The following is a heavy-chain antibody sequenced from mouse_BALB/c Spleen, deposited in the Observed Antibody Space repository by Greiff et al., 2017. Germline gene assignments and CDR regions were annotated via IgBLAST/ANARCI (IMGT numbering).Heavy chain of an antibody. CDR2: ISSGGSYT. CDR1: GFTFSSYG. D-gene: IGHD1-1*01. Sequence: VQLQQSGGDLVKPGGSLKLSCAASGFTFSSYGMSWVRQTPDKRLEWVATISSGGSYTYYPDSVKGRFTISRDNAKNTLYLQMSSLKSEDTAMYYCARPHYYGSSYPRFAYWGQGTLVTVSA. V-gene: IGHV5-6*01. CDR3: ARPHYYGSSYPRFAY. J-gene: IGHJ3*01.